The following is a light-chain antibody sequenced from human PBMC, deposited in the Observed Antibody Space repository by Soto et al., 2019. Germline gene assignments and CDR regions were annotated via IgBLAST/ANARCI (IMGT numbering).Light chain of an antibody. V-gene: IGKV3-11*01. CDR1: QSVSSY. CDR2: DAS. J-gene: IGKJ5*01. CDR3: QQRSSWPPTIT. Sequence: IVLTQSPRTLSLSPGERATLSCRASQSVSSYLAWYQQRPGQAPRLLIYDASYRATGIPPRFSGSGSWTDFTLHISSLEPGDFAVYYCQQRSSWPPTITFGQGTRLEIK.